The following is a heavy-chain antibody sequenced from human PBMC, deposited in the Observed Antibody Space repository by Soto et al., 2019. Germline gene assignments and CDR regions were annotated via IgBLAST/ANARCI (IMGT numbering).Heavy chain of an antibody. CDR2: INVGNGNT. Sequence: QVPLVQSGAEVKKPGASVKVSCKASGYTFTSYAMHWVRQAPGQRLEWMGWINVGNGNTKYSQKFQGRVTITRDTTASTAYMELSSLRSEDTAVYYCARDRGYSFGYRRYNWFDPWGQGTMITVSS. V-gene: IGHV1-3*01. CDR1: GYTFTSYA. CDR3: ARDRGYSFGYRRYNWFDP. J-gene: IGHJ5*02. D-gene: IGHD5-18*01.